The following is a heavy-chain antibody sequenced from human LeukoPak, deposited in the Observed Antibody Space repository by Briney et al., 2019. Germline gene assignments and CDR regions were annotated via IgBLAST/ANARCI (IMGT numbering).Heavy chain of an antibody. J-gene: IGHJ3*02. CDR2: IKQDGSER. V-gene: IGHV3-7*01. D-gene: IGHD4-23*01. CDR3: AREDTVAGDAFDI. CDR1: GFTFSNYW. Sequence: GGSLRLSCAASGFTFSNYWMTWVRQAPGKGLEWVANIKQDGSERFYVDSVKGRLTISRDNAKNSLYLQMNSLRAEDTAVYYCAREDTVAGDAFDIWGQGTMVTVSS.